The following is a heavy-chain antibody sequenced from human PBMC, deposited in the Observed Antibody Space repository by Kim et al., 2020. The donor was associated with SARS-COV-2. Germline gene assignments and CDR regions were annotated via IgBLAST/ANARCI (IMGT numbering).Heavy chain of an antibody. CDR2: IYPGGTT. V-gene: IGHV3-53*01. D-gene: IGHD2-15*01. CDR1: GFIVSSNY. CDR3: ARDVGGSCLFDC. Sequence: GGSLRLSCAASGFIVSSNYMTWVRQAPGKGLEWVSVIYPGGTTYYADSVKGRFTISRDNSKNTLYLQMNSLRAEDTAVYYCARDVGGSCLFDCWGQGTLVTVSS. J-gene: IGHJ4*02.